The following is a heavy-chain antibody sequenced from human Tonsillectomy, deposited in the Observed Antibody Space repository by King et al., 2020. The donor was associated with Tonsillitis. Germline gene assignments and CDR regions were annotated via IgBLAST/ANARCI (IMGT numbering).Heavy chain of an antibody. CDR3: ARDNADYGEHEHAFEI. CDR2: IYRSGTT. J-gene: IGHJ3*02. CDR1: DYSISGGYY. D-gene: IGHD4-17*01. V-gene: IGHV4-38-2*02. Sequence: QVQLQESGPGLVKPSETLSLTCAVSDYSISGGYYWGWIRQPPGKGLEWIGSIYRSGTTYYNPSLKSRVTISIDTSMNQFSRTLRSVTAADTAVYYCARDNADYGEHEHAFEIWGQGTMVTVSS.